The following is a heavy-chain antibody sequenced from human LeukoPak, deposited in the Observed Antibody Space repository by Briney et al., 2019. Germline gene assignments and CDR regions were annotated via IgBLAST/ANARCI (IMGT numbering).Heavy chain of an antibody. V-gene: IGHV1-8*01. Sequence: ASVKVSCKASGYTFTSYDINWVRQATGQGLEWMGWMNPNSGNTGYAQKFQGRVTMTRNTSISTAYMELSSLRSEDTAVYYCARRGLRYCSSTSCPNWFDPWGQGTLVTASS. D-gene: IGHD2-2*01. J-gene: IGHJ5*02. CDR3: ARRGLRYCSSTSCPNWFDP. CDR2: MNPNSGNT. CDR1: GYTFTSYD.